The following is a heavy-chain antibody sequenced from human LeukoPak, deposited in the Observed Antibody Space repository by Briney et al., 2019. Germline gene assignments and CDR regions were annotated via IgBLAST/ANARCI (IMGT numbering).Heavy chain of an antibody. J-gene: IGHJ4*02. CDR2: IYYSGST. Sequence: PSETLSLTCTVSGGSISSYYWSWIRQPPGKGLEWIGYIYYSGSTNCNPSLKSRVTISVDTSKNQFSLRLSSVTAADTAVYYCARQGYYYDSSGYYPGGDYWGQGTLVTVSS. D-gene: IGHD3-22*01. V-gene: IGHV4-59*08. CDR1: GGSISSYY. CDR3: ARQGYYYDSSGYYPGGDY.